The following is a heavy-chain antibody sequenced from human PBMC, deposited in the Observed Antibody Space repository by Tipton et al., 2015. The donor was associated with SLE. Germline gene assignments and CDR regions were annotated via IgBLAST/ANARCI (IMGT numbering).Heavy chain of an antibody. CDR3: ASSSGSYLYLSYFDY. D-gene: IGHD1-26*01. J-gene: IGHJ4*02. CDR1: GGSISSCGYY. V-gene: IGHV4-39*07. Sequence: TLSLTCAVYGGSISSCGYYWSWIRPPPGKGLEWIGSIYHSGSTYYHPSLKSRVTISVDTAKNQFSLKLSSVTAADTAVYYCASSSGSYLYLSYFDYWGQGTLVTVSS. CDR2: IYHSGST.